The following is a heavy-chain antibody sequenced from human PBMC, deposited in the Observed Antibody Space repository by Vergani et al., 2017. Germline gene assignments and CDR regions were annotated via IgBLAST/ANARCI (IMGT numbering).Heavy chain of an antibody. CDR1: GFTFSSYW. D-gene: IGHD3-22*01. CDR2: INSDGSST. CDR3: ARDRGSGYYQAFDI. J-gene: IGHJ3*02. Sequence: EVQLVESGGGLVQPGGSLRLSCAASGFTFSSYWMHWVRQAPGKGLVWVSRINSDGSSTSYADSVKGRFTISRVNAKNTLYLQMNSLRAEDTAVYYCARDRGSGYYQAFDIWGQGTMVTVSS. V-gene: IGHV3-74*01.